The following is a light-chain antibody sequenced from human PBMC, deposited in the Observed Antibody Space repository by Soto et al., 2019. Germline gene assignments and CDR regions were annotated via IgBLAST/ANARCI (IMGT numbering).Light chain of an antibody. CDR2: EVS. J-gene: IGLJ1*01. CDR3: TSYTTSSSTYV. V-gene: IGLV2-14*01. CDR1: SSDVGDYNY. Sequence: QSVLTQPASVSGSPGQSITISCTGTSSDVGDYNYVSWYQQHPGKAPKLMIFEVSNRPSGVSNRFSGSKSGNTASLTISGLQAEDAADYYCTSYTTSSSTYVFGTGTKLTVL.